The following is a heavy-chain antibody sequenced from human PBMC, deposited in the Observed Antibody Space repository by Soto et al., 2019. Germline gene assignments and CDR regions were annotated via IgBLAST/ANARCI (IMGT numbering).Heavy chain of an antibody. J-gene: IGHJ4*02. D-gene: IGHD6-19*01. CDR3: AKELAVAAYY. Sequence: QVQLVESGGGVVQPGRSLRLSCAASGFTFSSYGMHWVRQAPGKGLEWVAVISYDGSNKYYAESVKGRLTISRDNSQNTLYLQMTSLRAEDTAVYYCAKELAVAAYYWGQGTLVTVSS. CDR2: ISYDGSNK. CDR1: GFTFSSYG. V-gene: IGHV3-30*18.